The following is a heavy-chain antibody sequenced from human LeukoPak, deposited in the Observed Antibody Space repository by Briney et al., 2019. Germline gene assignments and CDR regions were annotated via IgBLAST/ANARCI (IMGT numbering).Heavy chain of an antibody. D-gene: IGHD2-8*02. CDR1: GGSISSGGYY. V-gene: IGHV4-31*03. Sequence: PSETLSLTCTVSGGSISSGGYYWSWIRQHPGKGLEWIGYIYYSGSTYYNPSLKSRVTISVDTSKNQFSLKLSSVTAADTAIYYCARDRTGGPDNWGQGTLVTVSS. CDR3: ARDRTGGPDN. J-gene: IGHJ4*02. CDR2: IYYSGST.